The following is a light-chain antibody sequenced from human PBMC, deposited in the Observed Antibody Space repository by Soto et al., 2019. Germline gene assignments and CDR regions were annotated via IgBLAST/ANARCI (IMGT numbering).Light chain of an antibody. Sequence: QSVLTQPPSVSGAPGQRVTISCTGSSSNIGAGYDVHWYQQLPGTAPKLLVHSNTGRPSGVPDRFSGSKSGTSASLAITGLQAEDEADYYCQSYDSSLSGWLFGGGTKLTVL. V-gene: IGLV1-40*01. CDR3: QSYDSSLSGWL. CDR1: SSNIGAGYD. J-gene: IGLJ2*01. CDR2: SNT.